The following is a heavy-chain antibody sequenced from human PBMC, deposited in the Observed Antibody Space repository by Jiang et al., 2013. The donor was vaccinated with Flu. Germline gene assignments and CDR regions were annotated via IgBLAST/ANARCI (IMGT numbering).Heavy chain of an antibody. J-gene: IGHJ5*02. CDR1: GFTFSSYA. CDR3: ARDPGYCSGGSCYYGFDP. V-gene: IGHV3-30-3*01. CDR2: ISYDGSNK. D-gene: IGHD2-15*01. Sequence: AASGFTFSSYAMHWVRQAPGKGLEWVAVISYDGSNKYYADSVKGRFTISRDNSKNTLYLQMNSLRAEDTAVYYCARDPGYCSGGSCYYGFDPWGQGTLVTVSS.